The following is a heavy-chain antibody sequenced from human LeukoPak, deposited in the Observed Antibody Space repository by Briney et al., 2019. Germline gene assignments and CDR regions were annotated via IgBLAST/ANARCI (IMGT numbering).Heavy chain of an antibody. V-gene: IGHV3-49*04. CDR3: TRGYYDSSGYSNFDY. CDR2: IRSKAYGGTT. CDR1: GFTFGDYA. D-gene: IGHD3-22*01. J-gene: IGHJ4*02. Sequence: GGSLRLSCTASGFTFGDYAMSWVRQAPGKGLEWVGFIRSKAYGGTTEYAASVKGRFTISRDDSKSIAYLQTNSLKTEDTAVYYCTRGYYDSSGYSNFDYWGQGTLVTVSS.